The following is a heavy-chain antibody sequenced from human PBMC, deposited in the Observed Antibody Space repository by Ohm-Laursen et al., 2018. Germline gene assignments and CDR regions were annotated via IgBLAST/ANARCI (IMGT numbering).Heavy chain of an antibody. J-gene: IGHJ4*02. CDR2: ISKSGSSI. Sequence: SLRLSCSASGISFSDYYMNWIRQAPGKGLEWVSYISKSGSSINYADSVRGRFTISRDNAKNSLYLQMNSLRAEDTAIYYCARAYYYDSSGHHYYWGQGTLVTVSS. CDR3: ARAYYYDSSGHHYY. CDR1: GISFSDYY. V-gene: IGHV3-11*01. D-gene: IGHD3-22*01.